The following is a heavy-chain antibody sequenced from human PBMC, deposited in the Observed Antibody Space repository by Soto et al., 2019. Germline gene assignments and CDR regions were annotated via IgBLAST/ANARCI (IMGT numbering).Heavy chain of an antibody. CDR2: INERGGST. V-gene: IGHV3-23*01. CDR1: GFTFSTYA. CDR3: AKDKSGTTAFDI. J-gene: IGHJ3*02. D-gene: IGHD1-1*01. Sequence: HPGGSLRLSCADSGFTFSTYALSWVRQAPGKGLEWVSAINERGGSTYYADSVKGRFTISRDNSRNTLYLQMKSLRAEDTALYYCAKDKSGTTAFDIWGQGTMVTV.